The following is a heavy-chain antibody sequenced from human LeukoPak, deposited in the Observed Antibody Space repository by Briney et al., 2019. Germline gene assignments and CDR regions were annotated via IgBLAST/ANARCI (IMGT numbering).Heavy chain of an antibody. J-gene: IGHJ4*02. Sequence: SETLSLTCTVSGGSISSYYWSWIRQPPGKGLGWIGYIYYSGSTNYNPSLKSRVTISVDTSKNQFSLKLSSVTAADTAVYYCARLAAAGFSFDYWGQGTLVTVSS. CDR3: ARLAAAGFSFDY. V-gene: IGHV4-59*01. CDR1: GGSISSYY. D-gene: IGHD6-13*01. CDR2: IYYSGST.